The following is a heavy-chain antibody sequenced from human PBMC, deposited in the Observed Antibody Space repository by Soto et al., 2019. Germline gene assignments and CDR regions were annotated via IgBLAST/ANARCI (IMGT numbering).Heavy chain of an antibody. CDR1: GFSFGVYA. CDR3: AKLRGRGIFEY. D-gene: IGHD1-26*01. CDR2: ISGGIGST. V-gene: IGHV3-23*01. J-gene: IGHJ4*02. Sequence: EVQLLESGGGLIQPGWSLRLSCAASGFSFGVYAMSWVRQAPGKGLEWVATISGGIGSTYYADAVKGRFTISRDISRSTLDLQMNSLRVEDTALYYCAKLRGRGIFEYWGQGTMVTISS.